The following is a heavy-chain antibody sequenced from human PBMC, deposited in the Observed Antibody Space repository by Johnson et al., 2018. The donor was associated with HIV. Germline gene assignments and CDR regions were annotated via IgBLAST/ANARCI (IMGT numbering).Heavy chain of an antibody. J-gene: IGHJ3*02. V-gene: IGHV3-66*01. CDR3: AREAVPRGLQSAFGGAFDI. D-gene: IGHD3-3*02. Sequence: VQLVESGGGLVQPGRSLRLSCTASGFTFSDYQMSWIRQAPGKGLEWVSVIYSGGSTYYTDSVKGRFTISRDNSKNTLYLQMNNLRAEDTAVYYCAREAVPRGLQSAFGGAFDIWGQGTMVTVAS. CDR2: IYSGGST. CDR1: GFTFSDYQ.